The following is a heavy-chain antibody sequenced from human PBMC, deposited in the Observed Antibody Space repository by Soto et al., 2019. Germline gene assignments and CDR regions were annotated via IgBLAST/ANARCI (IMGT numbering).Heavy chain of an antibody. V-gene: IGHV2-5*02. CDR3: AHGSVWLFDF. D-gene: IGHD6-19*01. CDR2: ISLDDDN. J-gene: IGHJ4*02. CDR1: GFSLTDNAVG. Sequence: QITLKESGPTLVKPTQTLTLTCTFSGFSLTDNAVGVGWFRQPPGKALEWLALISLDDDNHYSPSLKSRLTFSKDTSKNQVLLRMTNVDPVDTATYLCAHGSVWLFDFWGQGTLVTVSS.